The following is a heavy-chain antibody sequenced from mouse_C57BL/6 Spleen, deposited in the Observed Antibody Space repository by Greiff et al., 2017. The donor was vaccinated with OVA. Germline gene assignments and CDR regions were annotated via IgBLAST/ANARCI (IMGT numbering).Heavy chain of an antibody. CDR3: ARGASAY. CDR1: GYTFTSYW. CDR2: SYPSDSET. J-gene: IGHJ3*01. V-gene: IGHV1-61*01. Sequence: VQLQQPGAELVRPGSSVKLSCKASGYTFTSYWMDWVKQRPGQGLEWIGNSYPSDSETHYNQKFKDKATLTVDKSSSTAYMQLSSLTSEDSAVYYCARGASAYWGQGTLVTVSA.